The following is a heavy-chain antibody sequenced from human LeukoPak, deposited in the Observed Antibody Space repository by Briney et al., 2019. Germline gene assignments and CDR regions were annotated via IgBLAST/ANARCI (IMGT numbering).Heavy chain of an antibody. Sequence: ASVKLSCKASGYTFTNYGISWVRQAPGQGLEWMAWISADNGNTNYAQRLQGRVTMTTDTSTSSAYMELTSLRSDDTAVYYCARQPRAGSSWHIDYWGQGTLVTVSS. V-gene: IGHV1-18*01. J-gene: IGHJ4*02. CDR3: ARQPRAGSSWHIDY. D-gene: IGHD6-13*01. CDR1: GYTFTNYG. CDR2: ISADNGNT.